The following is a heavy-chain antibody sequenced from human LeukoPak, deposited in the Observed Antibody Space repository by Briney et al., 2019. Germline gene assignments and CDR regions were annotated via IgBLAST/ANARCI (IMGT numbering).Heavy chain of an antibody. CDR1: GYTFTSYG. CDR3: ARDLLQYFDWLTMAGY. CDR2: ISAYDGNT. V-gene: IGHV1-18*01. D-gene: IGHD3-9*01. Sequence: ASVKVSCKASGYTFTSYGISWVRQAPGQGLEWMGWISAYDGNTKYAQRLQGRVTMTTDTSTTTAYVELRSLRSDDTAVYYCARDLLQYFDWLTMAGYWGQGTLVSVSS. J-gene: IGHJ4*02.